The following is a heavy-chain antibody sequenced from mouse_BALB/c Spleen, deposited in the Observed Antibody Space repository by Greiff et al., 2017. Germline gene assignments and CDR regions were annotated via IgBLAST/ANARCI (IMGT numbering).Heavy chain of an antibody. CDR2: IWTGGGT. CDR3: VRDAGTTVVAHMDY. J-gene: IGHJ4*01. D-gene: IGHD1-1*01. V-gene: IGHV2-9-2*01. Sequence: VKLVESGPGLVAPSQSLSITCTVSGFSLTSYDISWIRQPPGKGLEWLGVIWTGGGTNYNSAFMSRLSISKDNSKSQVFLKMNSLQTDDTAIYYCVRDAGTTVVAHMDYWGQGTSVTVSS. CDR1: GFSLTSYD.